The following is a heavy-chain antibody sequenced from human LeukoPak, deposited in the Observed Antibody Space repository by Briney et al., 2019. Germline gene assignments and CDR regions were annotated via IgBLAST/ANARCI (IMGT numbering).Heavy chain of an antibody. CDR2: TYYRSTWYN. V-gene: IGHV6-1*01. CDR1: GDSVSSNSVT. J-gene: IGHJ4*02. CDR3: ARETSFRYYDIWSGWDY. D-gene: IGHD3-3*01. Sequence: SQTLSLTCAISGDSVSSNSVTWNWIRQSPSRGLEWLGRTYYRSTWYNDYAVSVKSRITTNPDTSKNQVSLQLNSVTPEDTAVYYCARETSFRYYDIWSGWDYWGQGTLVTVSS.